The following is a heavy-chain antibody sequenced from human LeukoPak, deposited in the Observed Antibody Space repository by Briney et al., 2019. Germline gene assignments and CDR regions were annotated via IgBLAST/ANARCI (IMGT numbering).Heavy chain of an antibody. V-gene: IGHV3-74*01. Sequence: GSLRLSCAASAFTFNTYWMHWVRQVPGRWLEWVSRINGDESSTNYADSVKGRFTISRDNAKDTLYLHMNSLTAEDTAVYYCARGAKWAYYFDYWGQGTLVTVSS. J-gene: IGHJ4*02. CDR3: ARGAKWAYYFDY. CDR2: INGDESST. CDR1: AFTFNTYW. D-gene: IGHD1-26*01.